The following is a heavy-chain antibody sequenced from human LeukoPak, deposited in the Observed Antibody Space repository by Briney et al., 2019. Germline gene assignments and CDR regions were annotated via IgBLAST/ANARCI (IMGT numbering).Heavy chain of an antibody. Sequence: GGSLRLSCAASGFTFSNSAMSWVRQAPGKGLEWVSAISGSGGSTYYADSVKGRFTISRDNSKNTLYLQMNSLRAEDTAVYYCAKDRDYVLDYWGQGTLVTVSS. CDR1: GFTFSNSA. D-gene: IGHD3-10*02. J-gene: IGHJ4*02. CDR3: AKDRDYVLDY. V-gene: IGHV3-23*01. CDR2: ISGSGGST.